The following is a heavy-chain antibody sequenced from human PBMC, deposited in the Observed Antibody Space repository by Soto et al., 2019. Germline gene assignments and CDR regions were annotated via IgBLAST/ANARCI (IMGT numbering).Heavy chain of an antibody. CDR3: SRGVDDYGDHGWGY. D-gene: IGHD4-17*01. Sequence: QVHLQQCGGGLLKPSETLSLTCGVYGWSFTGYYLSWLRQPPGQGLEWMGEINHSGTTYYNASLYSRATISVATAKNQDSLKLSLMTAADTAVYYCSRGVDDYGDHGWGYWGQGPLVSVSS. CDR1: GWSFTGYY. CDR2: INHSGTT. V-gene: IGHV4-34*01. J-gene: IGHJ4*02.